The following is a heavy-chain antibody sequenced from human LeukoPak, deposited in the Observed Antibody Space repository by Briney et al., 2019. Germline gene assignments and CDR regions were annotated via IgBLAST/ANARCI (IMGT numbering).Heavy chain of an antibody. J-gene: IGHJ4*02. Sequence: QFGGSLRLSCAASGFTFSSYAMHWVRQAPGKGLEWVAVISYDGSNKYYADSVKGRFTISRDNSKNTLYLQMNSLRAEDTAVYYCARGAYGAFDYWGQGTLVTVSS. CDR1: GFTFSSYA. CDR3: ARGAYGAFDY. V-gene: IGHV3-30-3*01. CDR2: ISYDGSNK. D-gene: IGHD3-16*01.